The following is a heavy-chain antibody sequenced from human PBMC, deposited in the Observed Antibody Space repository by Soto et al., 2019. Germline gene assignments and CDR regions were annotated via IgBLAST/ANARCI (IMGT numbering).Heavy chain of an antibody. CDR1: GYTFTSYG. D-gene: IGHD3-9*01. CDR2: ISAYNGNT. CDR3: ARGVAHYDILTGYRYNWFDP. Sequence: ASVKVSCKASGYTFTSYGISWVRQAPGQGLEWMGWISAYNGNTNYAQKLQGRVTMTTDTSTSTAYMELRSLRSEDTAVYYCARGVAHYDILTGYRYNWFDPWGQGTLVTVSS. V-gene: IGHV1-18*01. J-gene: IGHJ5*02.